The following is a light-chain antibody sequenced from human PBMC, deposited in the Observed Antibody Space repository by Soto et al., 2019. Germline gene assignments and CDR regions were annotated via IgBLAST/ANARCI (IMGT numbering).Light chain of an antibody. CDR1: SSDVGGYNY. CDR2: EVS. V-gene: IGLV2-14*01. Sequence: QSVLTQPASVSGSPGQSITISCTGTSSDVGGYNYVSWYQHHPGRAPRLMIYEVSNRPSGVSNRFSGSKSGNTASLTISGLQAGDEADYYCTSYSRYRVLVFGGGTKVTVL. J-gene: IGLJ3*02. CDR3: TSYSRYRVLV.